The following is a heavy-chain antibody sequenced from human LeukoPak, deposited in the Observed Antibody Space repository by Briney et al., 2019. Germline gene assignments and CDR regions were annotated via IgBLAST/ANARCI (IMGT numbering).Heavy chain of an antibody. Sequence: GGSLRLSCAASGFTFSSYAMSWVRQAPGKGLEWVSAISASGSSTYYADSVKGRFTISRDNSKNTLYLQMSSLTAEETALYFCAKGNFLLRNGMDVWGQGTTVTVSS. CDR3: AKGNFLLRNGMDV. V-gene: IGHV3-23*01. D-gene: IGHD2-15*01. CDR2: ISASGSST. J-gene: IGHJ6*02. CDR1: GFTFSSYA.